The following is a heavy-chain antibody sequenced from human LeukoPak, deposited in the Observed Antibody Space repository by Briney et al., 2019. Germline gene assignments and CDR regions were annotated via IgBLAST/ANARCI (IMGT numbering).Heavy chain of an antibody. CDR3: ARDYDFWSGYYDY. Sequence: PGESLRLSCAASGFTFSSYWMHWVRQAPGKGLVWVSRINSDGSSTSYADSVKGRFTISRDNAKNTLYLQMNSLRAEDTAVYYCARDYDFWSGYYDYWGQGTLVTVSS. CDR2: INSDGSST. J-gene: IGHJ4*02. CDR1: GFTFSSYW. D-gene: IGHD3-3*01. V-gene: IGHV3-74*01.